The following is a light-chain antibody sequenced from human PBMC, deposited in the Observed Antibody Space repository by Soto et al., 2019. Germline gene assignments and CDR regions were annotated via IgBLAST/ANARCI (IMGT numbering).Light chain of an antibody. V-gene: IGLV7-43*01. Sequence: QAVVTQEPSLTVSPGWTVTLTGASSTGAVTNDYYPSWFQQRPGQPPRALIYSTINKHSWTPARFSGSLLGDKAALTVSGVQPEDEAVYYCLLYYGSAQRVFGTGT. CDR3: LLYYGSAQRV. CDR1: TGAVTNDYY. CDR2: STI. J-gene: IGLJ1*01.